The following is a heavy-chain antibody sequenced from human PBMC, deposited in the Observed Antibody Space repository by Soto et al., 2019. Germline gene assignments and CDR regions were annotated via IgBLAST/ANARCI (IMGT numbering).Heavy chain of an antibody. V-gene: IGHV4-34*01. CDR3: ARGYFNFDY. Sequence: SETLSLTCAVYGGSFSGYYWSWIRQPPGKGLEWIGEINHSGSTNYNPSLKSRVTISVDTSKNQFSLKLSSVTAADTAVYYCARGYFNFDYWGQGTLVTVSS. J-gene: IGHJ4*02. CDR2: INHSGST. D-gene: IGHD3-10*01. CDR1: GGSFSGYY.